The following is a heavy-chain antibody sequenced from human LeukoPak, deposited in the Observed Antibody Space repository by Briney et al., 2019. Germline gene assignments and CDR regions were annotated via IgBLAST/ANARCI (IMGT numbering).Heavy chain of an antibody. CDR3: ARGFAAAGTDYFDY. V-gene: IGHV4-4*07. D-gene: IGHD6-13*01. J-gene: IGHJ4*02. Sequence: SETLALPRSFSGGLIRSYYWSWVPEPAGKGREGVGGIYTSGSTNYNPSLKSRVTMSVDTSKNQFSLKLSSVTAADTAVYYCARGFAAAGTDYFDYWGQGTLVIVSS. CDR2: IYTSGST. CDR1: GGLIRSYY.